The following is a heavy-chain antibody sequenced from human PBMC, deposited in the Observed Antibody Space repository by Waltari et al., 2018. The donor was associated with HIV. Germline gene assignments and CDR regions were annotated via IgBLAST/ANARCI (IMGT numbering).Heavy chain of an antibody. J-gene: IGHJ3*02. CDR2: ISSTRSII. V-gene: IGHV3-48*02. CDR3: ARHRQQLVLYDAFDM. D-gene: IGHD6-13*01. CDR1: GFSFSYYS. Sequence: EVQLVESGGGLVQPGVSLRLSCAASGFSFSYYSMNWVRQAPGKGLEWVAFISSTRSIIYYADSVKGRFTISRDNAKNLLYLQMNSLRDEDTAIYYCARHRQQLVLYDAFDMWGQGSMVTVSS.